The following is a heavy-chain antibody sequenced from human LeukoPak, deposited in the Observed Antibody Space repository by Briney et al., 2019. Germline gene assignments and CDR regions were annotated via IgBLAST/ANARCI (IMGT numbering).Heavy chain of an antibody. CDR3: AKDSRGYYDYVWGSYRYTSFDY. V-gene: IGHV3-23*01. Sequence: GGSLRLSCAASGFTFSSYAMSWVRQAPGKGLEWVSAISGSGGSTYYADSVKGRFTISRDNSKNTLYLQMNSLRAEDTAVYYCAKDSRGYYDYVWGSYRYTSFDYWGQGTPVTVSS. J-gene: IGHJ4*02. CDR1: GFTFSSYA. D-gene: IGHD3-16*02. CDR2: ISGSGGST.